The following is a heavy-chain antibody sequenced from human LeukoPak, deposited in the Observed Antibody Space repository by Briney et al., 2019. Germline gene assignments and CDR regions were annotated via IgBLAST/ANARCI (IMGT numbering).Heavy chain of an antibody. CDR3: ARDGTNTGAFDY. CDR1: GFTVSSNY. J-gene: IGHJ4*02. V-gene: IGHV3-53*01. CDR2: IYSGGGA. Sequence: GGSLRLSCAASGFTVSSNYMSWVRQAPGKGLEWVSVIYSGGGAYYADSVKGRFTISRDNSKNTLYLQMNSLRAEDTAVYYCARDGTNTGAFDYWGQGTLVTVSS. D-gene: IGHD1-14*01.